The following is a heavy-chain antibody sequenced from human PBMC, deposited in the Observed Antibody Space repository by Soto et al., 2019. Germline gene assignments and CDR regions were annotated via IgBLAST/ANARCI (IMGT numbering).Heavy chain of an antibody. CDR3: ARESMRGNSSSSYFDFDY. J-gene: IGHJ4*02. CDR2: IWYDGSTK. Sequence: QVQLVESGGGVVQPGRSLRLSCAASGFTFSSYGMHWVRQAPGKGLEWVAVIWYDGSTKYYADSVKGRFTISRDNSKNTLCLKMNSLRAEDTAGYYCARESMRGNSSSSYFDFDYWGQGTLVTVSS. V-gene: IGHV3-33*01. D-gene: IGHD6-6*01. CDR1: GFTFSSYG.